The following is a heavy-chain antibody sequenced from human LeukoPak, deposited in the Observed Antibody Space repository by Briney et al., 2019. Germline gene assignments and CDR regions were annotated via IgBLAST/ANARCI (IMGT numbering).Heavy chain of an antibody. CDR1: GFTFSSYS. Sequence: GGSLRLSCAASGFTFSSYSMNWVRQAPGKGLEWVSSISSSSSYIYYADSVKGRFTISRDNSKSTLYLQMNSLRAEDTAVYYCAREGGRLLWFGELQTGDYYFDYWGQGTLVTVSS. V-gene: IGHV3-21*01. CDR3: AREGGRLLWFGELQTGDYYFDY. J-gene: IGHJ4*02. CDR2: ISSSSSYI. D-gene: IGHD3-10*01.